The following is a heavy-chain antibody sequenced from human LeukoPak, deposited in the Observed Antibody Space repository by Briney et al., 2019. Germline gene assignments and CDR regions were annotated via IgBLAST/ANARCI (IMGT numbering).Heavy chain of an antibody. CDR1: GFTFSSFA. D-gene: IGHD3-22*01. V-gene: IGHV3-30-3*01. Sequence: GGSLRLSCAASGFTFSSFAMHWVRQAPGKGLEWVAVISYDGSNKYYADSVKGRFTISRDNSKNTLYLQMNSLRAEDTAVYYCAKDGDLYYYDSSGYSNFDYWGQGTLVTVSS. CDR3: AKDGDLYYYDSSGYSNFDY. CDR2: ISYDGSNK. J-gene: IGHJ4*02.